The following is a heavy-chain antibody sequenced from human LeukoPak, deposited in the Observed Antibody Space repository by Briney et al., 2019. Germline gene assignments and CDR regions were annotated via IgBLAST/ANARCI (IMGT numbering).Heavy chain of an antibody. Sequence: GGSLRLSCAASGFTVSSNYMTWVRQAPGEGLEWVSLIYSAGGTYYTGSVKGRFTISRHSSKNTLYLKMNSLRGEDTAVYYCARFLGRITISGVVPYGMDVWGQGNTVTVSS. J-gene: IGHJ6*02. V-gene: IGHV3-53*04. CDR1: GFTVSSNY. CDR3: ARFLGRITISGVVPYGMDV. CDR2: IYSAGGT. D-gene: IGHD3-3*01.